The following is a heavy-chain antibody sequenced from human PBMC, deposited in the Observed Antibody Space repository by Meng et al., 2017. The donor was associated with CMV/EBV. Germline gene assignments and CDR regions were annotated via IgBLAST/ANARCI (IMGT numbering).Heavy chain of an antibody. CDR1: GFTFSFDG. D-gene: IGHD3-22*01. Sequence: EVQSVESGGGLVKPGGCLRCSCMAYGFTFSFDGMTWVRQAPGKGLERASSITSSSSYIYYAGSVKGQFTISRGNAKNSVYLQMNRLRAEDTAVYYCARDGVVDITRSTYNGFDPWGQGTLVTVSS. CDR2: ITSSSSYI. CDR3: ARDGVVDITRSTYNGFDP. J-gene: IGHJ5*02. V-gene: IGHV3-21*01.